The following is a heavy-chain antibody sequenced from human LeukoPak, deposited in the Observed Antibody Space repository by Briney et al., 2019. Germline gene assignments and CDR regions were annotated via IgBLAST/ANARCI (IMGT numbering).Heavy chain of an antibody. V-gene: IGHV4-59*01. CDR2: IYDSGST. CDR3: ACLTTADAFDI. D-gene: IGHD3-22*01. J-gene: IGHJ3*02. Sequence: SETLSLTCTVSGGYISSYYWSWIRQPPWKGLEWIGYIYDSGSTNYNPSLKSRVTISVDTSKNQFSLKLSSVTAADTAVYYCACLTTADAFDIWGQGTMVTVSS. CDR1: GGYISSYY.